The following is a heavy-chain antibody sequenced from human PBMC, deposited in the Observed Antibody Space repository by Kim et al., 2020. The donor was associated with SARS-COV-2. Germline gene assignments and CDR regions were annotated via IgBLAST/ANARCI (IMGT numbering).Heavy chain of an antibody. V-gene: IGHV3-30*04. Sequence: GGSLRLSCVDSGFTFSSYSMHWVRQAPGKGLEWVALISYDGSKKYYADAVKCRFTISRDNSKNTLYLQLNSLRTEDTALYDCAREISSLNDAFDNWGQGPIVTVSS. CDR3: AREISSLNDAFDN. CDR2: ISYDGSKK. J-gene: IGHJ3*02. CDR1: GFTFSSYS. D-gene: IGHD6-6*01.